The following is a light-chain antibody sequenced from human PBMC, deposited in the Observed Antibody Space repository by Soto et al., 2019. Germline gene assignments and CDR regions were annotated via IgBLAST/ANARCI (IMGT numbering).Light chain of an antibody. J-gene: IGLJ3*02. Sequence: QAVVTQSPSASASLGASVKLTCTLSSGQSTYDIAWHQQQPEKGPRYLMKLNSDGSHNKGDGVPARFSGSSSGPERYLTISSLQSEDEADYYCQTWGTGIRVFGGGTKVTVL. CDR2: LNSDGSH. CDR3: QTWGTGIRV. V-gene: IGLV4-69*02. CDR1: SGQSTYD.